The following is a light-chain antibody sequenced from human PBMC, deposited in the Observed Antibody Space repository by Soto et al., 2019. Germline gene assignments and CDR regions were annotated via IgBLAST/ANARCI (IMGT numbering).Light chain of an antibody. Sequence: IQMTQSPSSLSASLGDRVTITCRASQGIGNYLAWYQLQPGKVPKLLIYAASTLQSGVPSRFSGSGSGTDFTLTISSLQAEDVATYFCQKYNSAPRTFGQGTKVEI. CDR3: QKYNSAPRT. V-gene: IGKV1-27*01. J-gene: IGKJ1*01. CDR2: AAS. CDR1: QGIGNY.